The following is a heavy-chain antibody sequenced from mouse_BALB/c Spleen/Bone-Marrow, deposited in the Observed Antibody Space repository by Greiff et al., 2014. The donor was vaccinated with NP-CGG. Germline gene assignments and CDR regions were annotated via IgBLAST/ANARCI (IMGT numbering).Heavy chain of an antibody. D-gene: IGHD1-2*01. Sequence: VQLQQSGPELVKPGASVKISCKASGYSFTGYFMNWVMQSHGKSLEWIGRINPYNGDTFYNQKFKGKATLTVDKSSSTAHMELRSLAAEDSAVYYCASSFLTTAYYFDYWGQGTTLTVSS. V-gene: IGHV1-20*02. CDR1: GYSFTGYF. J-gene: IGHJ2*01. CDR3: ASSFLTTAYYFDY. CDR2: INPYNGDT.